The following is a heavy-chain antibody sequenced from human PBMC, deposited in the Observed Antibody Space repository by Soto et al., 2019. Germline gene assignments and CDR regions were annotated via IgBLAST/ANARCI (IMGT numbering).Heavy chain of an antibody. V-gene: IGHV3-7*03. D-gene: IGHD2-2*01. J-gene: IGHJ5*02. CDR1: GFTFSSYW. CDR3: ARTGQPRKYQQLYWFDP. CDR2: IKQDGSEK. Sequence: GGSLRLSCAASGFTFSSYWMSWVRQAPGKGLEWVANIKQDGSEKYYVDSVKGRFTISRDNAKNSLYLQMNSLRAEDTAVYYCARTGQPRKYQQLYWFDPWGQGTLVTVSS.